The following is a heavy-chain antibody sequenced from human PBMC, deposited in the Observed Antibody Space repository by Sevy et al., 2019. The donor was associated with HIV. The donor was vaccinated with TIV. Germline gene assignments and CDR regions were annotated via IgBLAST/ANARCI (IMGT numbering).Heavy chain of an antibody. CDR3: AKTYADTTVDLYYYDS. J-gene: IGHJ4*02. V-gene: IGHV3-30*18. Sequence: GGSVRLSCAASGFTFSSYGMHWVRQAPGKGLEWVALISGDGGNTYYAGSVRGRFTISRDNSKNTLYLQLNSLRADDTAFYYCAKTYADTTVDLYYYDSWGQGILVTVSS. CDR1: GFTFSSYG. D-gene: IGHD5-18*01. CDR2: ISGDGGNT.